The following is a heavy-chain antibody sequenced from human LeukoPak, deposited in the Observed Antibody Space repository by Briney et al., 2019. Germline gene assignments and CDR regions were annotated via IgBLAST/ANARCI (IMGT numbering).Heavy chain of an antibody. CDR2: ISYDGSNK. CDR1: GFTFSSYA. D-gene: IGHD4-17*01. Sequence: GGSLRLSCAASGFTFSSYAMHWVRQAPGKGLEWVAVISYDGSNKYYADSVKGRFTISRDNSKNTLYLQMNSLRAEDTAVYYCAGRRTVIYWGQGTLVTVSS. J-gene: IGHJ4*02. V-gene: IGHV3-30-3*01. CDR3: AGRRTVIY.